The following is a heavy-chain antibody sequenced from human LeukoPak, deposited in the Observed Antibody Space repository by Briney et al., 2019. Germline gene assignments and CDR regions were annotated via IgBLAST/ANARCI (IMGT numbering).Heavy chain of an antibody. D-gene: IGHD3-3*01. V-gene: IGHV5-51*01. J-gene: IGHJ6*03. CDR2: IYPGDSDT. Sequence: GESLKISCKGSGYRFSNYWIGWVRQMPGKGLEWMGIIYPGDSDTRYSPSFQGQVTISADKSISTAYLQWSSLKASDTAMYYCARHYRSTITIFGFYMDVWGKGTTVTVSS. CDR3: ARHYRSTITIFGFYMDV. CDR1: GYRFSNYW.